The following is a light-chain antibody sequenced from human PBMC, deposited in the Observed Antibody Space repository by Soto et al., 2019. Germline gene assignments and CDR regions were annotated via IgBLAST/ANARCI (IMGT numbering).Light chain of an antibody. V-gene: IGKV4-1*01. J-gene: IGKJ1*01. Sequence: DIVMTQSPDSLAVSLGERATINCKSSQSVLYSSNNNNYIAWYQQKPGQPPKLIIYWASTRESGVPDRFSASGSGTDFTLTISSLQAEDVAIYYCQQYYDTPSTFGQGTKVDIK. CDR2: WAS. CDR1: QSVLYSSNNNNY. CDR3: QQYYDTPST.